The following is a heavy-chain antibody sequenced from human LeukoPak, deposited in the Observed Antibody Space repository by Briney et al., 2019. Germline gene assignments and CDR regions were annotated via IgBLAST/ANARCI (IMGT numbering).Heavy chain of an antibody. Sequence: GGSLRLSCAASGFTFSSYSMNWVRQAPGKGLEWVSTLSGSGGSIYHADSVKGRFTISRDNCKNTLYLQMNSLRAEDTALYYCATSRGYRYGEYDHRGQGTLVTVSS. V-gene: IGHV3-23*01. D-gene: IGHD4-17*01. CDR1: GFTFSSYS. CDR2: LSGSGGSI. J-gene: IGHJ5*02. CDR3: ATSRGYRYGEYDH.